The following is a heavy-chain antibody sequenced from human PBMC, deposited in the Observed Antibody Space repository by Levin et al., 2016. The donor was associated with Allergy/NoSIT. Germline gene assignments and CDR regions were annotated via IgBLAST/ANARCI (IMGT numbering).Heavy chain of an antibody. V-gene: IGHV3-23*01. Sequence: WIRQPPGKGLEWVSAISGSGGSTYYADSVKGRFTISRDNSKNTLYLQMNSLRAEDTAVYYCAKGRYSYGYGGFFDYWGQGTLVTVSS. CDR2: ISGSGGST. D-gene: IGHD5-18*01. CDR3: AKGRYSYGYGGFFDY. J-gene: IGHJ4*02.